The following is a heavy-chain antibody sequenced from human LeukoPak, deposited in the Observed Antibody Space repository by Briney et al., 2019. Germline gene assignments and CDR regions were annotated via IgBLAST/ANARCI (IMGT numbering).Heavy chain of an antibody. Sequence: PGGSLRLSCAASGFTFDDYGMSWVRQAPGKGLEWVSGINWNGGSTGYADSVKGGFTISRDNAKNSLYLQMNSLRAEDTALYYCARYHVYSSSSGLGYWGQGTLVTVSS. CDR3: ARYHVYSSSSGLGY. V-gene: IGHV3-20*04. CDR2: INWNGGST. CDR1: GFTFDDYG. D-gene: IGHD6-6*01. J-gene: IGHJ4*02.